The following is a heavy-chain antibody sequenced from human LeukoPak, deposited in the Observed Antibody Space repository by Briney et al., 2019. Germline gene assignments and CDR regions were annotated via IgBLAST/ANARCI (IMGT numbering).Heavy chain of an antibody. CDR2: INHSGST. D-gene: IGHD2-2*01. Sequence: SETLSLTCAVYGGSFSGYYWSWIRQPPGKGLEWIGEINHSGSTNYNPSLKSRVTISVDTSKSQFSLKLSSVTAADTAVYYCARPYCSSTSCYDWDDCWGQGTLVTVSS. V-gene: IGHV4-34*01. CDR3: ARPYCSSTSCYDWDDC. J-gene: IGHJ4*02. CDR1: GGSFSGYY.